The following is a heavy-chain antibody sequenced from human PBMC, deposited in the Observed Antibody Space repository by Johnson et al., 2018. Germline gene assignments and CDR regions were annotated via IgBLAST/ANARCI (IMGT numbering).Heavy chain of an antibody. CDR1: GYKFTSYW. Sequence: VQLVQSGAEVARPGESLKISCKGSGYKFTSYWIAWVRQMPGKGLEWMGIIYPDYSDTRYSPSFHGQVTISADKSITTAYLQWSSLKASDTALYYCARRKFRKDYNFDAFDHWCQGTLVTVSS. CDR2: IYPDYSDT. J-gene: IGHJ4*02. V-gene: IGHV5-51*01. CDR3: ARRKFRKDYNFDAFDH. D-gene: IGHD5-24*01.